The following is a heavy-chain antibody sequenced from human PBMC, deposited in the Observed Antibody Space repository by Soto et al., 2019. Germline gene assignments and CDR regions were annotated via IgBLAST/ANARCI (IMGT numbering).Heavy chain of an antibody. Sequence: GGSLRLSCAASEFTFSNYAMSWVRQAPGKGLEWVSAISYGGGTTYYADSVKGRFTVSRDNSKNTLYLQMNSLRAEDTAVYYCAKNPGYYYDSTGYHFDYWGQGTLVSV. V-gene: IGHV3-23*01. J-gene: IGHJ4*02. CDR1: EFTFSNYA. D-gene: IGHD3-22*01. CDR2: ISYGGGTT. CDR3: AKNPGYYYDSTGYHFDY.